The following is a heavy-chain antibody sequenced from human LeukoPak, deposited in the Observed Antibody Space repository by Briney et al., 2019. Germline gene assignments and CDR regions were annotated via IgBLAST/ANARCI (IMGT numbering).Heavy chain of an antibody. V-gene: IGHV4-61*02. D-gene: IGHD5-18*01. J-gene: IGHJ3*02. CDR3: AGPGYSYGYVGAFDI. CDR2: IYTSGST. Sequence: SETLSLTCTVSGGSISSGSYYWSWIRQPAGKGLEWLGRIYTSGSTNYNPSLKSRVTISVDTSKNQFSLKLSSVTAADTAVYYCAGPGYSYGYVGAFDIWGQGTMVTVSS. CDR1: GGSISSGSYY.